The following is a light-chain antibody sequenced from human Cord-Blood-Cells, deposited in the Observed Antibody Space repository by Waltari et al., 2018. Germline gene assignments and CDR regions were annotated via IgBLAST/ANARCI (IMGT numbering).Light chain of an antibody. CDR2: DAS. J-gene: IGKJ1*01. CDR3: QQYNSYPTT. V-gene: IGKV1-5*01. Sequence: DIQMTQSPSTLSASVGDRVTITCRASQSISSWLAWYQQKPGKAPKLLIYDASSLESRVPSRFSGSGSGAEFTLTISSLQPDDFATYYCQQYNSYPTTFGQGPKVEIK. CDR1: QSISSW.